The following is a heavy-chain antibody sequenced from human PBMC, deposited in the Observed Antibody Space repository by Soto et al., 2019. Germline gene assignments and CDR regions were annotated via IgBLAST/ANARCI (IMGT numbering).Heavy chain of an antibody. CDR2: INPDAGAT. V-gene: IGHV1-46*01. CDR1: AYGFTTYH. Sequence: QVQLVQSGAEVKKPGASVTVSCKASAYGFTTYHIHWVRQAPGQGLEWMGLINPDAGATNYAQRFQGRLRLTRDTSTSTVYMELRSLTFDDTAVYYCARGDIVLVPASEGNWFDPWGQGTLVTVSS. CDR3: ARGDIVLVPASEGNWFDP. J-gene: IGHJ5*02. D-gene: IGHD2-2*01.